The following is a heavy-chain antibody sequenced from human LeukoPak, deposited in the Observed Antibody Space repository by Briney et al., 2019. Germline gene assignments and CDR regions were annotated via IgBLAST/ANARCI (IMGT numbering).Heavy chain of an antibody. CDR1: GGTFSSYA. CDR2: IIPIFGTA. Sequence: SVKVSCKASGGTFSSYAISWVRQAPGQGLEWMGGIIPIFGTANYAQKFQGRVTITTDESTSTAYMELSSLRSEDTAVYYCANGIAARPALFDYWGQGTLVTVSS. D-gene: IGHD6-6*01. J-gene: IGHJ4*02. V-gene: IGHV1-69*05. CDR3: ANGIAARPALFDY.